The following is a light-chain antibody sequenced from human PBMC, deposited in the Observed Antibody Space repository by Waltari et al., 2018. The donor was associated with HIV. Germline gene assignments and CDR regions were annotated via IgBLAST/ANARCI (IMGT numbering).Light chain of an antibody. Sequence: QSVLTQPPSASGTPWQRVTISCSGSSSNIGINTVNWYQHLPGTAPKLLIYSSNQRPSGVPDRFSGSKSGTSASLAISGLQSEDEADYYCAAWDDRLNGWVFGGGTKLTVL. CDR3: AAWDDRLNGWV. CDR2: SSN. J-gene: IGLJ3*02. V-gene: IGLV1-44*01. CDR1: SSNIGINT.